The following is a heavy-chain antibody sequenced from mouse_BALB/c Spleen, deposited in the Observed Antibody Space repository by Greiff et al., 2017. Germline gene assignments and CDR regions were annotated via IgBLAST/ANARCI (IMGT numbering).Heavy chain of an antibody. CDR3: AREVVAFRSYYFDY. Sequence: VQLKESGPELVKPGASVKMSCKASGYTFTSYVMHWVKQKPGQGLEWIGYINPYNDGTKYNEKFKGKATLTSDKSSSTAYMELSSLTSEDSAVYYCAREVVAFRSYYFDYWGQGTTLTVSS. J-gene: IGHJ2*01. CDR1: GYTFTSYV. D-gene: IGHD1-1*01. V-gene: IGHV1-14*01. CDR2: INPYNDGT.